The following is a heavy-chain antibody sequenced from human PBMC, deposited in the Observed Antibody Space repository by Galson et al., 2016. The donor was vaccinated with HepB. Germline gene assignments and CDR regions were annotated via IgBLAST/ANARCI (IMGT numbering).Heavy chain of an antibody. CDR2: RCFDESA. V-gene: IGHV4-39*01. CDR3: ARVVIGIGFDY. D-gene: IGHD1-14*01. CDR1: GVSISRTNDC. J-gene: IGHJ4*02. Sequence: SETLSLTCTVSGVSISRTNDCWDWVRQSPGKGLEWIVSRCFDESAYYNPSLNGRVTTSVDTSTNQFFLNLWSMTAADSGVYYCARVVIGIGFDYWGPGTVVTVSS.